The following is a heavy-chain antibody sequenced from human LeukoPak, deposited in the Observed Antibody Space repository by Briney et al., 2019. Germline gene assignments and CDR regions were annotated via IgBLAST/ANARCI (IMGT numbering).Heavy chain of an antibody. D-gene: IGHD6-19*01. Sequence: GGSLRLSCAASGFTLSSYEMSWVRQVPGKGLEWLSYISNSGSDIYHADSVKGRFTISRDNAKNSLYLQMKSLRAEDTAVYYCARDRSDRLAVAGTSAFDYWGQGTLVTVSS. CDR2: ISNSGSDI. CDR3: ARDRSDRLAVAGTSAFDY. V-gene: IGHV3-48*03. J-gene: IGHJ4*02. CDR1: GFTLSSYE.